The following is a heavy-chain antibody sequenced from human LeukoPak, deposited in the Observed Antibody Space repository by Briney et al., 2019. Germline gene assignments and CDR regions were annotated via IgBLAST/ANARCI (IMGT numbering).Heavy chain of an antibody. Sequence: SETLSLTCTVSGGSISSSSYYWSWIRQPPGRGLEWIGYIYYTGTTTYNPSLKSRVAISLDTSKNQFSLKLTSVTAADTAVYYCATYGSDWGYSDYWGQGALVTVSS. CDR3: ATYGSDWGYSDY. CDR2: IYYTGTT. J-gene: IGHJ4*02. D-gene: IGHD6-19*01. V-gene: IGHV4-61*01. CDR1: GGSISSSSYY.